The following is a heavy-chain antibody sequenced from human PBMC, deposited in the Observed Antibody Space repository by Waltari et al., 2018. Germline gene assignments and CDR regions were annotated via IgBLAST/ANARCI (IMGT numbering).Heavy chain of an antibody. CDR1: GFTVSSNY. CDR2: IYSGGST. CDR3: ARAKRDSSGWYGDY. V-gene: IGHV3-53*04. J-gene: IGHJ4*02. D-gene: IGHD6-19*01. Sequence: EVQLVESGGGLVQPGGSLRLSCAASGFTVSSNYMGWVRQAPGKGLEWVVVIYSGGSTYYADSVKGRFTISRHNSKNTLYLQMNSLRAEDTAVYYCARAKRDSSGWYGDYWGQGTLVTVSS.